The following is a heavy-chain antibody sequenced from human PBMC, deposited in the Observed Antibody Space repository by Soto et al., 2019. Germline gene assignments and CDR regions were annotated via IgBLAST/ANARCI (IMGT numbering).Heavy chain of an antibody. CDR2: IYYSGST. J-gene: IGHJ6*02. D-gene: IGHD3-22*01. Sequence: SVTLSLTCTVSGGSISSYYWSWIRQPPGKGLEWIGYIYYSGSTNYNPSLKSRVTISVDTSKNQFSLKLSSVTAADTAVYYCARNKHYDSSGYYYHPYYYYGMDVWGQGTTVT. CDR1: GGSISSYY. CDR3: ARNKHYDSSGYYYHPYYYYGMDV. V-gene: IGHV4-59*01.